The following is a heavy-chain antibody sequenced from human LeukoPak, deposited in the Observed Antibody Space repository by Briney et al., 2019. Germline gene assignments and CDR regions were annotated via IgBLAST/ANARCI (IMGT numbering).Heavy chain of an antibody. J-gene: IGHJ5*02. CDR2: MNTNDGGI. Sequence: GASVKVSCKASGHGFTGYHIHWVRQAPGQGLEWMAWMNTNDGGISYAQRIQGRVTVTRDTSTNTAYVELSDLRFDDTAIYYCVGEASGGFDRWGQGSPVTVSS. CDR1: GHGFTGYH. V-gene: IGHV1-2*02. D-gene: IGHD6-6*01. CDR3: VGEASGGFDR.